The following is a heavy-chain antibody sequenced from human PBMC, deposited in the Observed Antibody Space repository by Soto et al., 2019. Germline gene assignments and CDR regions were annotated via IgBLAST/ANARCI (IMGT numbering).Heavy chain of an antibody. D-gene: IGHD2-8*01. J-gene: IGHJ6*02. CDR2: ISAYNGNT. Sequence: ASVKVSCKPSGYTFTSYGITWVRQAPGQGLEWMGWISAYNGNTNYAQKFQDRVTMTIDRSTTTAYLELRSLTSDDTAVYYCAKNGHPPYYYYGMDVWGQGTTVTVSS. CDR3: AKNGHPPYYYYGMDV. V-gene: IGHV1-18*01. CDR1: GYTFTSYG.